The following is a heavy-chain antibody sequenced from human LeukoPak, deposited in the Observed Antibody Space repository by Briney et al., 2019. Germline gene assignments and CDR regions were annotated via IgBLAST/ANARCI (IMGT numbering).Heavy chain of an antibody. CDR3: ARPVPSRLGWFDP. Sequence: PSETLSLTCTVSGGSISSSSYYWGWIRPPPGKGLEWIGNIYYSGSTYYSPSLKSRVTISVDTSKNQFSLKLSSVTAADTAVYYCARPVPSRLGWFDPWGQGTLVTVSS. V-gene: IGHV4-39*01. CDR2: IYYSGST. J-gene: IGHJ5*02. D-gene: IGHD1-1*01. CDR1: GGSISSSSYY.